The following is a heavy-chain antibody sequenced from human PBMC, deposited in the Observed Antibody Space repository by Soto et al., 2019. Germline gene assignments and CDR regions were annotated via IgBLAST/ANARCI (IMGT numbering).Heavy chain of an antibody. CDR3: AGGQYYFDY. V-gene: IGHV3-30*03. CDR2: ISYDGSNN. D-gene: IGHD2-15*01. J-gene: IGHJ4*02. Sequence: QVQLVESGGGVVQPGRSLRLSCAASGFPFSSYGMHWVRQAPGKGLEWVALISYDGSNNCYADSVKGRFTISRDNSKNTLYLQMSSLRAEDTAVYYCAGGQYYFDYCGQGTVVSVSS. CDR1: GFPFSSYG.